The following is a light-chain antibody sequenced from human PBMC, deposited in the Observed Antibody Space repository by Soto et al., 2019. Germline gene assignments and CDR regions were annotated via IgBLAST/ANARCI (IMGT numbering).Light chain of an antibody. CDR2: DNN. CDR3: GTWDTSLGAPYV. CDR1: SSDIGNNF. Sequence: QSVLTQPPSVSAAPGQKVTISCSGGSSDIGNNFVSWYQHLPGAAPKLLIYDNNKRPSGVPDRFSGSKSGTSATLGITGLQTGDEASYYCGTWDTSLGAPYVFGTGTKVTVL. V-gene: IGLV1-51*01. J-gene: IGLJ1*01.